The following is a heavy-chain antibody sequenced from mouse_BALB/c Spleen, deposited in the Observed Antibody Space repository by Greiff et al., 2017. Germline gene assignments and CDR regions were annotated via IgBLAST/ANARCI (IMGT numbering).Heavy chain of an antibody. V-gene: IGHV5-4*02. Sequence: EVQRVESGGGLVKPGGSLKLSCAASGFPFSDYYMYWVRQTPEKRLEWVATISDGGSYTYYPDSVKGRFTISRDNAKNNLYLQMSSLKSEDTAMYYCARAPYYGSSPCAYWGQGTLVTVSA. CDR1: GFPFSDYY. D-gene: IGHD1-1*01. J-gene: IGHJ3*01. CDR2: ISDGGSYT. CDR3: ARAPYYGSSPCAY.